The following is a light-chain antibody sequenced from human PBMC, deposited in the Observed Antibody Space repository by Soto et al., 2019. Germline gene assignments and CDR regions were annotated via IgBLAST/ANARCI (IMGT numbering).Light chain of an antibody. CDR1: QRASRQY. CDR2: SVS. V-gene: IGKV3-20*01. Sequence: VLTQSPDTLSLSPGDRATLSCRANQRASRQYLSWYQQRPGQPPRLLIYSVSMRADGIPDRFSGSGSGSEFTLTINRLEPEDFAVYYCQDFDSPQWTFGQGIKIEN. J-gene: IGKJ1*01. CDR3: QDFDSPQWT.